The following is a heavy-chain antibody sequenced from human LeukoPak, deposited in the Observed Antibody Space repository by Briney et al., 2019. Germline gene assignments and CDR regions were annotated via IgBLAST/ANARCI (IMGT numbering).Heavy chain of an antibody. CDR3: AHNYYDSSGYYYVWDY. CDR1: GYTFTSYG. Sequence: ASVKVSCKASGYTFTSYGISWVQQAPGQGLEWMGWISAYNGNTNYAQKLQGRVTMTTDTSTSTAYMELRSLRSDDTAVYYCAHNYYDSSGYYYVWDYWGQGTLVTVSS. D-gene: IGHD3-22*01. V-gene: IGHV1-18*01. CDR2: ISAYNGNT. J-gene: IGHJ4*02.